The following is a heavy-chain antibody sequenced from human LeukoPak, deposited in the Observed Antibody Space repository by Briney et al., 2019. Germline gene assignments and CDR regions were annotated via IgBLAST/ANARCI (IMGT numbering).Heavy chain of an antibody. CDR1: GGTFSSYA. CDR2: IIPILGIA. Sequence: ASVKVSCKASGGTFSSYAISWVRQAPGQGLEWMGRIIPILGIANYAQKLQGRVTMTTDTSTSTAYMELRSLRSDDTAVYYCARALISDDYGDYIFSDYWGQGTLVTVSS. D-gene: IGHD4-17*01. CDR3: ARALISDDYGDYIFSDY. V-gene: IGHV1-69*04. J-gene: IGHJ4*02.